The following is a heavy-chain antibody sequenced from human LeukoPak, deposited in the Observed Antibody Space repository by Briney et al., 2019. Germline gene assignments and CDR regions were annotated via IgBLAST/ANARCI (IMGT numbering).Heavy chain of an antibody. CDR2: IYYSGST. D-gene: IGHD2-2*01. CDR1: GGSISSSSYY. Sequence: SETLSLTCTVSGGSISSSSYYLGWIRQPPGKGLEWIGSIYYSGSTYYNPALKSRVTISVDTSKNQFSLKLSSVTAADTAVYYCASAHSRYCSSTSCYRTHAFDIWGQGTMVTVSS. V-gene: IGHV4-39*01. CDR3: ASAHSRYCSSTSCYRTHAFDI. J-gene: IGHJ3*02.